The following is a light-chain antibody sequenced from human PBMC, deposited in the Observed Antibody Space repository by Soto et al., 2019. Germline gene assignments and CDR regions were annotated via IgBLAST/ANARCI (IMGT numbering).Light chain of an antibody. Sequence: QSVLTQPASVSGSPGQSITISCTGTSSDFGGYNSVSWYQQHPGKAPKLMIYDVSKRPSGVSNRFSGSKSGNTASLTISGLQAEDEADHYCSSYTSSSTLDVFGAGTKVTVL. CDR2: DVS. CDR3: SSYTSSSTLDV. CDR1: SSDFGGYNS. V-gene: IGLV2-14*01. J-gene: IGLJ1*01.